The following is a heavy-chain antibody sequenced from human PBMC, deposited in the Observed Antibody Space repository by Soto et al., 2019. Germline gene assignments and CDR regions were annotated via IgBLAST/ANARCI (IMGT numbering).Heavy chain of an antibody. CDR1: GGTFSSYT. CDR3: ARVIVGAKDYYGMDV. CDR2: IIPILGIA. V-gene: IGHV1-69*02. Sequence: SVKVSCKATGGTFSSYTISWVRQAPGQGLEWMGRIIPILGIANYAQKFQGRVTITADKSTSTAYMELSSLRSEDTAVYYCARVIVGAKDYYGMDVWGQGTTVTAP. J-gene: IGHJ6*02. D-gene: IGHD1-26*01.